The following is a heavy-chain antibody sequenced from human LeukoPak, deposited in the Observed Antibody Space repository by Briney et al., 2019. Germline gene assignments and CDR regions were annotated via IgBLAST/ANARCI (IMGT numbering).Heavy chain of an antibody. CDR3: ARTNSSSWFYYFDY. V-gene: IGHV4-4*07. CDR1: GGSISSYY. D-gene: IGHD6-13*01. CDR2: IYSSGST. J-gene: IGHJ4*02. Sequence: PSETLSLTCTVSGGSISSYYWSWIRQPAGKGLEWIGRIYSSGSTNYNPFLKSRVTMSVDTSKNQFSLKLSSVTAADTAVYYCARTNSSSWFYYFDYWGQGTLVTVSS.